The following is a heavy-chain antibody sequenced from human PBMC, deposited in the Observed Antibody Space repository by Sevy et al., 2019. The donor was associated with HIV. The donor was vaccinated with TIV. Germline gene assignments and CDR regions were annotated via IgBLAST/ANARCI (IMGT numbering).Heavy chain of an antibody. D-gene: IGHD3-16*01. V-gene: IGHV4-4*07. J-gene: IGHJ5*02. CDR1: SASFSAYY. CDR2: DSTSGST. Sequence: SETLSLTCTVSSASFSAYYWSWIRQPAGKGLEWIGRDSTSGSTNYNPSLKSGVTMSLDTSKNHFSLKLSSGTAVDTAIFYCSRDELGVGGGSNWFDPWGQGALVTVSS. CDR3: SRDELGVGGGSNWFDP.